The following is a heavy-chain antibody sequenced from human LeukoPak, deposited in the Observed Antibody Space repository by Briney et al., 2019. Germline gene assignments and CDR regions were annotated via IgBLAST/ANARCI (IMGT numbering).Heavy chain of an antibody. J-gene: IGHJ4*02. Sequence: GGSLRLSCAASGFTFSSYGMHWVRQAPGKGLEWVAVISYDGSNKYYADSVKGRFTISRDNSKNTLYLQMNSLRAEDTAVYYCARDSGDYGPFDYWGQGTLVTVSS. CDR2: ISYDGSNK. CDR1: GFTFSSYG. V-gene: IGHV3-30*03. CDR3: ARDSGDYGPFDY. D-gene: IGHD4-17*01.